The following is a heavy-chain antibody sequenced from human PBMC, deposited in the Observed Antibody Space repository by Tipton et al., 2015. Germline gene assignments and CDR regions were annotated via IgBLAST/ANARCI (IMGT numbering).Heavy chain of an antibody. CDR2: INHSGGT. D-gene: IGHD3-16*02. CDR1: GGSFSDYN. Sequence: GLVKPSETLSLTCAVYGGSFSDYNWNWIRQPPGKGLEWIGEINHSGGTNYNPSLKSRVTISVDTSKNQFSLKLSSVTAADTAVYYCARLGSYRDWQRENWFDPWGQGIRVTVSS. CDR3: ARLGSYRDWQRENWFDP. J-gene: IGHJ5*02. V-gene: IGHV4-34*01.